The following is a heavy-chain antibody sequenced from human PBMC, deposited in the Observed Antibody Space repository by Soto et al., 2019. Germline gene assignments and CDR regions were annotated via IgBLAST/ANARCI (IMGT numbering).Heavy chain of an antibody. CDR1: GYTFTSYP. CDR3: ARESSSGSRAFDI. CDR2: INAGNGNT. D-gene: IGHD6-19*01. J-gene: IGHJ3*02. Sequence: QVQLVQSGAEVKKPGASVKVSCKASGYTFTSYPMHWVRQAPGQRLEWMGCINAGNGNTKYSQKCQGRVTITRDTSASTAYMELSSLTSEDTAVYYCARESSSGSRAFDIWGQGTKVTVSS. V-gene: IGHV1-3*01.